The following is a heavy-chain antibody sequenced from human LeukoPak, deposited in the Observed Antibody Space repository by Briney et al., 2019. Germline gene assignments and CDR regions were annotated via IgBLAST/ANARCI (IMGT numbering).Heavy chain of an antibody. D-gene: IGHD3-22*01. CDR2: INQDGTEK. CDR3: ARDLYYFESEGYYASDY. CDR1: GFTFNTYW. V-gene: IGHV3-7*01. J-gene: IGHJ4*02. Sequence: PGGSLRLSCEASGFTFNTYWMSWVRQVPGKGLEWVANINQDGTEKHYVDSVRGRFTISRDNAKNSLFLQMKSLRAEDTAVYFCARDLYYFESEGYYASDYWGQGTLVTVSS.